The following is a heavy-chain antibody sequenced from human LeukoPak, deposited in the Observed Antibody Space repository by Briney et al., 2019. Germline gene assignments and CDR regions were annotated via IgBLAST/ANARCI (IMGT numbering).Heavy chain of an antibody. CDR1: GFTFSSYT. D-gene: IGHD3-22*01. V-gene: IGHV3-30-3*01. Sequence: GGSLRLSCAASGFTFSSYTMHWVRQAPGKGLEWVAVISYVGSNKYYADSVKGRFTISRDNSKNTLYLQMNSLRAEDTAVYYCARGTYYYDSSGYPSFDYWGQGTLVTVSS. J-gene: IGHJ4*02. CDR2: ISYVGSNK. CDR3: ARGTYYYDSSGYPSFDY.